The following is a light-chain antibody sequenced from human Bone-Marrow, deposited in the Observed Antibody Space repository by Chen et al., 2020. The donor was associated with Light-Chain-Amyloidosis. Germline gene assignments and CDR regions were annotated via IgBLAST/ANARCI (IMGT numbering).Light chain of an antibody. CDR3: SSYTITNTLV. CDR2: EVT. V-gene: IGLV2-14*01. CDR1: SSDVGGDNH. Sequence: QSALTPPAPGAGSPGQSNTIPCTGTSSDVGGDNHVSWYQQHPDKAPKLMIYEVTHRPSWVPDRFSGSKSDNTASLTISGLQTEDEADYFCSSYTITNTLVFGSGTRVTVL. J-gene: IGLJ1*01.